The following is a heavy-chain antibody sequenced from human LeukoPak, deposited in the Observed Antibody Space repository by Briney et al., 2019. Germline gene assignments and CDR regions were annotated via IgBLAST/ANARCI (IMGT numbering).Heavy chain of an antibody. V-gene: IGHV4-59*08. CDR2: FYYGGST. CDR1: GGSISSYY. J-gene: IGHJ4*02. CDR3: ARGYGGNSGIGFDY. D-gene: IGHD4-23*01. Sequence: SETLSLTCTVSGGSISSYYWSWSRQPPGKGLEWIGYFYYGGSTNYNPSLKSRVTISVDTSKNQFSLNLRSVTAADTAVYYCARGYGGNSGIGFDYWGQGTLVTVSS.